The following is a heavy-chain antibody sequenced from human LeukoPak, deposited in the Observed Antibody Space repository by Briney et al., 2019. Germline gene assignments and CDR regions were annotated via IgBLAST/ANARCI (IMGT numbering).Heavy chain of an antibody. Sequence: GASVKVSCKASGYTFTSYYMHWVRQAPGQGLEWMGIINPSGGSTSYAQKFQGRVTMTRDTSTSTVYMELSSLRSEDTAVYYCASGGSYYNSGTRFDYWGQGTLVTVSS. CDR2: INPSGGST. V-gene: IGHV1-46*01. J-gene: IGHJ4*02. CDR3: ASGGSYYNSGTRFDY. D-gene: IGHD3-10*01. CDR1: GYTFTSYY.